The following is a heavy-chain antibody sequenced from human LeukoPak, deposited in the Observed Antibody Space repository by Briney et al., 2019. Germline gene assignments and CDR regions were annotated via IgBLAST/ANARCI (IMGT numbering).Heavy chain of an antibody. V-gene: IGHV3-64*01. CDR2: ISGNGGSR. D-gene: IGHD5-18*01. CDR3: ARDAGYVRFDF. CDR1: GFTFSTYT. J-gene: IGHJ4*02. Sequence: SGGSLTLSCAASGFTFSTYTMHWVRQAPGKGLEYVSSISGNGGSREYANSVKGRFTISRDNSRNTLYLQMGSLRAEDMAVYYCARDAGYVRFDFWGQGTLATVSS.